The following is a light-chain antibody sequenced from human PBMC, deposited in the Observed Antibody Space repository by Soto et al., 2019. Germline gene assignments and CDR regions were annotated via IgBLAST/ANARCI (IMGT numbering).Light chain of an antibody. Sequence: EIVLTQSPGTLSLSPGERATLSCRASQSVSVNSLAWYQQKGGQAPRLLSYAASTRATGGPDRFSGNGSGPEFAPTISRLETDDSAVYYCQQYGGSPFTFGPGTKVDIK. CDR1: QSVSVNS. CDR3: QQYGGSPFT. J-gene: IGKJ3*01. V-gene: IGKV3-20*01. CDR2: AAS.